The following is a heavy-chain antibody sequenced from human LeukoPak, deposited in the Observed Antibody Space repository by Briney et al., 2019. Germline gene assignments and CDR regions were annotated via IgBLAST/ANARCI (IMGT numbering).Heavy chain of an antibody. CDR1: GYTFTSYG. CDR2: ISAYNGNT. J-gene: IGHJ3*02. CDR3: ARAHYLYYYDSSGDAFDI. Sequence: ASVKVSCKASGYTFTSYGISWVRQAPGQGLEWMGWISAYNGNTNYAQKLQGRVTMTTDTSTSTAYMELRSLRSDDTAVYYCARAHYLYYYDSSGDAFDIWGQGTMVTVSS. D-gene: IGHD3-22*01. V-gene: IGHV1-18*01.